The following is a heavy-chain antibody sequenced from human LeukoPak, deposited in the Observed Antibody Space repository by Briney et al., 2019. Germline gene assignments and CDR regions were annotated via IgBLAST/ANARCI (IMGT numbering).Heavy chain of an antibody. CDR1: GFTFSSYA. CDR2: ISGSGGST. J-gene: IGHJ6*02. V-gene: IGHV3-23*01. Sequence: GGSLRLSCAASGFTFSSYAMSWVRQAPGKGLEWVSAISGSGGSTYYADSVKGRFTISRDNYKNTLYLQMNSLRAEDTAVYYCAKESRYCSSTSCSKNYYYYGMDVWGQGTTVTVSS. D-gene: IGHD2-2*01. CDR3: AKESRYCSSTSCSKNYYYYGMDV.